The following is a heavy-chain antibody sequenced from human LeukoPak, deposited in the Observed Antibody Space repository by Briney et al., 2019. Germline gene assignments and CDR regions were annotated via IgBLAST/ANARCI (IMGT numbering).Heavy chain of an antibody. CDR2: ISSSSSYI. D-gene: IGHD3-22*01. V-gene: IGHV3-21*01. CDR3: ARDLDYDSSGTVGN. Sequence: GGSLRLSCAASGFTFSSYSMNWVRQAPGEGLEWVSSISSSSSYIYYADSVKGRFTISRDNAKNSLYLQMNSLRAEDTAVYYCARDLDYDSSGTVGNWGQGTLVTVSS. CDR1: GFTFSSYS. J-gene: IGHJ4*02.